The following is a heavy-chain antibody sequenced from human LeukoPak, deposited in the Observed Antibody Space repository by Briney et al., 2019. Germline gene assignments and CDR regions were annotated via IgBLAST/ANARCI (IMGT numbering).Heavy chain of an antibody. V-gene: IGHV1-69*13. CDR1: GGTFSSYA. CDR3: ATLIAAAGTMNDY. CDR2: IIPIFGTA. Sequence: SVKVSCKASGGTFSSYAISWVRQAPGQGLEWMGGIIPIFGTANYAQKFQGRVTITADESTSTAYMELSSLRSEDTAVYYCATLIAAAGTMNDYWGQGTLVTVSS. J-gene: IGHJ4*02. D-gene: IGHD6-13*01.